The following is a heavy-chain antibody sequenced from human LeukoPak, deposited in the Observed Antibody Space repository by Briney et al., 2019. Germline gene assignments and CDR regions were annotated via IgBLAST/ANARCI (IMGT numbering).Heavy chain of an antibody. V-gene: IGHV3-23*01. Sequence: GGSLRLSCAASGFAFSTYAMSWVRQTPGKGLEWISAINDNGVSTYYADSVKGRFTISRDNSKNTVYLQMNSLRAEDTALYYCVRAYTTSGTYSEPWGQGTLVTVSS. D-gene: IGHD1-1*01. CDR1: GFAFSTYA. J-gene: IGHJ4*02. CDR3: VRAYTTSGTYSEP. CDR2: INDNGVST.